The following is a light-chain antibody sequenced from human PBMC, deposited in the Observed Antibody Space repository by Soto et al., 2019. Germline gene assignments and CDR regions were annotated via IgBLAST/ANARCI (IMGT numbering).Light chain of an antibody. Sequence: QIKQSLSSLSPSVEDRVTISPRASQSVSSYVNWYQQKPGKAPKLLIYDASSLQSGVPARFRGSRSGTDFILTISSLQPEDFATYYCLQNYNYPNTFGQGTKVDIK. CDR2: DAS. J-gene: IGKJ1*01. CDR1: QSVSSY. CDR3: LQNYNYPNT. V-gene: IGKV1-6*02.